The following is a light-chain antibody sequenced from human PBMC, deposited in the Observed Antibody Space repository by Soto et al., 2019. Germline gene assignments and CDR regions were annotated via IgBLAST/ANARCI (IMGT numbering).Light chain of an antibody. CDR1: QSSCSR. CDR3: QQYNSYSLT. Sequence: DIQMTQSPSTLSASVGDRVTITCQASQSSCSRLACNQQQPGKAPKIMIYDASNLESGVPSRFSGSGSGTEFTLTISSLQPDAFATYYCQQYNSYSLTFGGGTKVEIK. V-gene: IGKV1-5*01. CDR2: DAS. J-gene: IGKJ4*01.